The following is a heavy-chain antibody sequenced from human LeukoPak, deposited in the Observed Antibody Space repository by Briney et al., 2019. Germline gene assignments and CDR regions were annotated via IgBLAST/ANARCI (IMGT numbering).Heavy chain of an antibody. J-gene: IGHJ4*02. D-gene: IGHD3-3*01. CDR1: GYTFTSYG. CDR2: ISAYNGNT. V-gene: IGHV1-18*01. CDR3: ARDTVGTYYDFWSGYYTRRYYFDY. Sequence: GASVKVSCKASGYTFTSYGISWVRQAPGQGLEWMGWISAYNGNTNYAQKLQGRVTMTTDTSTSTAYMELRSLRSDDTAVYYCARDTVGTYYDFWSGYYTRRYYFDYWGQGTLVTVSS.